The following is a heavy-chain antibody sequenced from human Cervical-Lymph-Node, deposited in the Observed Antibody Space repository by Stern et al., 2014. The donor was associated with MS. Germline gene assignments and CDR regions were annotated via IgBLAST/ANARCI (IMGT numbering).Heavy chain of an antibody. CDR2: SGTDGGT. J-gene: IGHJ4*02. CDR1: GFTFSNFA. Sequence: EVQLLESGGGLVQPGGSLRLSCAGYGFTFSNFAMTWIRQAPGKGLEWVSGSGTDGGTHFAESVRGRFSISRDNSKNTLYLQMEGLRVEDTAVYYCGKDLHYWSADSWGQGTLVTVSS. D-gene: IGHD1-1*01. CDR3: GKDLHYWSADS. V-gene: IGHV3-23*01.